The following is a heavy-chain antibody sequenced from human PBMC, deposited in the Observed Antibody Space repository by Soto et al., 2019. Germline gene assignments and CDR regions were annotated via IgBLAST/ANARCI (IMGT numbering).Heavy chain of an antibody. CDR2: ISYSGTT. CDR1: GASLNSYY. D-gene: IGHD2-15*01. V-gene: IGHV4-59*01. Sequence: QVQMQEAGPGLVKPSETLSINCTVSGASLNSYYCNCLRQPPGGGLEWLGFISYSGTTNYNPSLRRRVAISIDPSKNQFSLKLTSVTAADTAVYYCATRTELPHYYYRGLEVLGQGATVTVSS. CDR3: ATRTELPHYYYRGLEV. J-gene: IGHJ6*02.